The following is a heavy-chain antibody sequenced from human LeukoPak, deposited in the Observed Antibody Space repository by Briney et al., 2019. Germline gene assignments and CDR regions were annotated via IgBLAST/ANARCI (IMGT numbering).Heavy chain of an antibody. CDR1: GFSLSTSGMF. D-gene: IGHD3-22*01. J-gene: IGHJ4*02. V-gene: IGHV2-70*11. CDR2: IDWDDDK. Sequence: ESGPTLVNPTQTRTLTCTFSGFSLSTSGMFVSWIRQRPGKALEWLARIDWDDDKYYSTSLKTRLTISKDTSKNQVVLTMTNMDPVDTATYYCARMYYYDSSGYYPGFYFDYWGQGTLVTVSS. CDR3: ARMYYYDSSGYYPGFYFDY.